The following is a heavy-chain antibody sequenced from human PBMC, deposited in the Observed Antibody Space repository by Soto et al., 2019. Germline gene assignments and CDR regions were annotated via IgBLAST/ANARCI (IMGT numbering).Heavy chain of an antibody. D-gene: IGHD3-10*01. CDR2: IGTAGDP. V-gene: IGHV3-13*05. CDR1: GFTFSSYD. Sequence: GGSLRLSCAASGFTFSSYDMHWVRQATGKGLEWVSAIGTAGDPYYPGSVKGRFTISRENAKNSLYLQMNSLRAGDTAVYYCARSRSGSCAFDIWGQGTMVTVSS. CDR3: ARSRSGSCAFDI. J-gene: IGHJ3*02.